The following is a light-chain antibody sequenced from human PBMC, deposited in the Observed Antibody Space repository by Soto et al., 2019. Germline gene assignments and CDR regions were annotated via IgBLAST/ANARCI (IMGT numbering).Light chain of an antibody. CDR1: QTINRY. Sequence: IQMTQSPSSLSASVGGRVTITCRASQTINRYLSWYQQKPGKAPNLLISAASTLQAGVPSRFSGSESGTEFTLTISSLQPEDFATYYCQQTYSSPWTFGQGTKVEIK. CDR2: AAS. V-gene: IGKV1-39*01. J-gene: IGKJ1*01. CDR3: QQTYSSPWT.